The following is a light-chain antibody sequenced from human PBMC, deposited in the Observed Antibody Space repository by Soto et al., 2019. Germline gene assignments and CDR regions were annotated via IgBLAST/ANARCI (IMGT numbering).Light chain of an antibody. J-gene: IGKJ1*01. CDR1: QTVGSK. CDR2: DTS. CDR3: HQRNSWHRT. V-gene: IGKV3-11*01. Sequence: IRFPQPPPPLYSSPGKRATRSCRASQTVGSKLAWYQQKPGQAPRLLIHDTSNRATGIPARFSGSGSGTDFSLTISSRQPEDFAVYYCHQRNSWHRTFGRGTKVDIK.